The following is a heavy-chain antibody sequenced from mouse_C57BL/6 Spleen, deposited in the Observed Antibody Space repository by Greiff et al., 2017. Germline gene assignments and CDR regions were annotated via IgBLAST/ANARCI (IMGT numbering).Heavy chain of an antibody. CDR1: GYTFTDYE. J-gene: IGHJ4*01. CDR2: IDPETGGT. CDR3: LNYEAMDY. V-gene: IGHV1-15*01. D-gene: IGHD2-1*01. Sequence: QVQLKQSGAELVRPGASVTLSCKASGYTFTDYEMHWVKQTPVHGLEWIGAIDPETGGTAYNQKFKGKAILTADKSSSTAYMELRSLTSEDSAVYYCLNYEAMDYWGQGTSVTVSS.